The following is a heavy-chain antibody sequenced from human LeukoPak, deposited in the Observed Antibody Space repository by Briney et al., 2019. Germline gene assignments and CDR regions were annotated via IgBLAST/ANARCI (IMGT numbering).Heavy chain of an antibody. V-gene: IGHV3-74*01. CDR2: INPDGSSS. D-gene: IGHD2-8*02. Sequence: GGSLRLSCAASGFTFSNYWMHWVRQAPGKGLEWVSRINPDGSSSNYADSVKGRFTMSRDNAKNTLYLQMNSLRAEDTAVYFCARRCTGGDCYSEPWGQGTLVTVSS. CDR1: GFTFSNYW. CDR3: ARRCTGGDCYSEP. J-gene: IGHJ5*02.